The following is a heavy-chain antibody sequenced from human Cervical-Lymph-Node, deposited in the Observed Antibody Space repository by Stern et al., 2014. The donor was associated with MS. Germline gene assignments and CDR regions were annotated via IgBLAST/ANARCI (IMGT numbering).Heavy chain of an antibody. CDR3: ARIPPGYSVAWDWYFDL. CDR2: IFSNDEK. V-gene: IGHV2-26*01. J-gene: IGHJ2*01. CDR1: GFSLSNARMG. D-gene: IGHD6-13*01. Sequence: QVTLKESGPVLVKPTETLTLTCTVSGFSLSNARMGVSWIRQPPVKALEWLGNIFSNDEKSYSPSLKSRLTISKDTSKSQVVLTMTNMDPVDTATYYCARIPPGYSVAWDWYFDLWGRGTLVTVSS.